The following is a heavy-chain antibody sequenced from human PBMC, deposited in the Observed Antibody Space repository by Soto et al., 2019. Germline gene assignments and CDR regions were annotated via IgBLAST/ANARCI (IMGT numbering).Heavy chain of an antibody. J-gene: IGHJ4*02. V-gene: IGHV3-30-3*01. CDR1: GFPFRSYA. CDR2: ISYDGSDK. CDR3: ARDYYKYYDSSGYYRSPAY. D-gene: IGHD3-22*01. Sequence: GGSLNLSCAAPGFPFRSYAMHWVRQAPGKGLEWVALISYDGSDKDYADSVKGRFTISRDNSRNTLFLQMNSLRAEDTAVYYCARDYYKYYDSSGYYRSPAYWGQGP.